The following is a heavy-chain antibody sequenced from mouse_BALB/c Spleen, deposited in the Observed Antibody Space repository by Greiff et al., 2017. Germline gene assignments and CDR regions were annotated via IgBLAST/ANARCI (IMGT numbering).Heavy chain of an antibody. CDR2: IYPGSGST. CDR1: GYTFTDYV. CDR3: ARGGVITTSTGAMDY. V-gene: IGHV1-77*01. J-gene: IGHJ4*01. D-gene: IGHD1-2*01. Sequence: VQLQQSGPELVKPGASVKMSCKASGYTFTDYVISWVKQRTGQGPVWIGEIYPGSGSTYYNEKFKGKATLTADKSSNTAYMQLSSLTSEDTAVDFCARGGVITTSTGAMDYWGQGTSVTVSA.